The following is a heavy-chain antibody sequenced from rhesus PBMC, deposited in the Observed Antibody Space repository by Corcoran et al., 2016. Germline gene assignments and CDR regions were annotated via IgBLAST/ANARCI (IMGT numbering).Heavy chain of an antibody. V-gene: IGHV4S10*01. Sequence: QVQLQESGPGVVKPSETLSLTCAVSGGSISDSYRWSWIRQPPGKGLEWIGYIYGSSTSTNYNPSLKSRVTISKDTSKNQFSLKLSSVTAADTAVYYCARGPYSSGYDYWGQGVLVTVSS. J-gene: IGHJ4*01. D-gene: IGHD6-31*01. CDR3: ARGPYSSGYDY. CDR2: IYGSSTST. CDR1: GGSISDSYR.